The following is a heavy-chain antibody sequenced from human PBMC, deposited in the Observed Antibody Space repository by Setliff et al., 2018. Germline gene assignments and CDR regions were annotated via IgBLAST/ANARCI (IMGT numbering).Heavy chain of an antibody. CDR1: GVTVSAYD. D-gene: IGHD3-10*01. J-gene: IGHJ4*02. CDR2: LDNDGST. V-gene: IGHV3-53*01. Sequence: PGGSLRLSCAASGVTVSAYDMSWVRQAPGKGLECVSLLDNDGSTYYSDSVKGRFTISRGTSKNTLYLQMSSLRTEDTAMYYCRLWFGELLRDYWGQGTLVTVSS. CDR3: RLWFGELLRDY.